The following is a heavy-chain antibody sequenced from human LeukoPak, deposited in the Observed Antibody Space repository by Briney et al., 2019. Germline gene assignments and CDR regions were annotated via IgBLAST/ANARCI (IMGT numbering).Heavy chain of an antibody. V-gene: IGHV3-48*03. Sequence: GGSLRLSCAASGFTFSSYEMNWVRQAPGKGLEWVSYISSSGSTIYCADSVKGRFTISRDNAKNSLYLQMNSLRAEDTAVYYCARVGYYDSSGYYYPFDYWGQGTLVTVSS. D-gene: IGHD3-22*01. CDR3: ARVGYYDSSGYYYPFDY. CDR1: GFTFSSYE. J-gene: IGHJ4*02. CDR2: ISSSGSTI.